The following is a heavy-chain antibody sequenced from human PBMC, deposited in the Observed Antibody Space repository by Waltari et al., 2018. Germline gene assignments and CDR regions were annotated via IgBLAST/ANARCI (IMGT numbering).Heavy chain of an antibody. CDR1: GFTFSSYS. CDR3: ARGYCPYCSSTSQGHYYYYYMDV. V-gene: IGHV3-48*04. D-gene: IGHD2-2*01. Sequence: EVQLVECGGGLVQSEGSLRLSCAASGFTFSSYSMNWVRQAPRKGLEGASYISSSSSTIYYADSVKGRFTISRDNAKNSLYLQMNSLRAEDTAVYYCARGYCPYCSSTSQGHYYYYYMDVWGKGTTVTVSS. J-gene: IGHJ6*03. CDR2: ISSSSSTI.